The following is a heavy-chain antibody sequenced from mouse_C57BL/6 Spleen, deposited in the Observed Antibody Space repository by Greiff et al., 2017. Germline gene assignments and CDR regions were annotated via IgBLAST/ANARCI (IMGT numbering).Heavy chain of an antibody. V-gene: IGHV3-6*01. CDR3: ARRTVTDYFDY. D-gene: IGHD4-1*01. CDR1: GYSITSGYY. J-gene: IGHJ2*01. Sequence: EVHLVESGPGLVKPSQSLSLTCSVTGYSITSGYYWNWIRQFPGNKLEWMGYISYDGSNNYNPSLKNRISITRDTSKNQFFLKLNSVTTEDTATYYCARRTVTDYFDYWGQGTTLTVSS. CDR2: ISYDGSN.